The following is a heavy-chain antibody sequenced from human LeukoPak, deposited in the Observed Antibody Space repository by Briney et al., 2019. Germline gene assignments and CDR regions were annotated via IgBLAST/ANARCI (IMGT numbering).Heavy chain of an antibody. V-gene: IGHV1-18*01. CDR3: ARDYGYGVTVMISDDY. J-gene: IGHJ4*02. Sequence: ASVKVSCKASGYSFNRYGISWVRQAPGQGLEWMGWISGYNGNTNQAQKFQGRVPMTTDTSTSTAYMELRSLSSDDTAVYYCARDYGYGVTVMISDDYWGQGTLVTVSS. D-gene: IGHD5-18*01. CDR1: GYSFNRYG. CDR2: ISGYNGNT.